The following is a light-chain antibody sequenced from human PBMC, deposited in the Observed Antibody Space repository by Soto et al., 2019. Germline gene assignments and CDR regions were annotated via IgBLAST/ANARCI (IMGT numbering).Light chain of an antibody. CDR2: EVT. Sequence: QSVLTQPPSASGSPGQSVTISCTGMSSDVGGYNYVSWYQQHPGKAPKLMIYEVTKRPSGVPDRFSGSKSGNTASLPVSGLQAEEEADYCCSSYAGSNSVLFGGGTKLTVL. J-gene: IGLJ2*01. CDR1: SSDVGGYNY. CDR3: SSYAGSNSVL. V-gene: IGLV2-8*01.